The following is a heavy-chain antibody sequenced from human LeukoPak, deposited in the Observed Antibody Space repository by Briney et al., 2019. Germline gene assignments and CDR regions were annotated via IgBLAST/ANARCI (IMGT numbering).Heavy chain of an antibody. V-gene: IGHV1-2*02. CDR3: TRWRNLRAFDF. D-gene: IGHD3-3*01. J-gene: IGHJ3*01. Sequence: ASVKVSCKASGYTFSGYYMHWVRQAPGQGLEWMGWINPTSGGTNFALRFQGRVTLTRDTSISTAHMELYSLRSDDTATYYCTRWRNLRAFDFWGQGTMVTVSS. CDR2: INPTSGGT. CDR1: GYTFSGYY.